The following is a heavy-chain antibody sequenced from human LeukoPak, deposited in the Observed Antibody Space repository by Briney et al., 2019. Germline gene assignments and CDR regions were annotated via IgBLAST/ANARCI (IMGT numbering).Heavy chain of an antibody. CDR3: ARMGIVVVVAAQLFDY. J-gene: IGHJ4*02. CDR2: IKQDGSEK. D-gene: IGHD2-15*01. V-gene: IGHV3-7*01. Sequence: GGSLRLSCAASGFTFSSYWMSWVRQAPGKGLEWVANIKQDGSEKYYVDSVKGRFTISRDNAKNSLYLQMNSLRAEDTAVYYCARMGIVVVVAAQLFDYWGQGTLVTVPS. CDR1: GFTFSSYW.